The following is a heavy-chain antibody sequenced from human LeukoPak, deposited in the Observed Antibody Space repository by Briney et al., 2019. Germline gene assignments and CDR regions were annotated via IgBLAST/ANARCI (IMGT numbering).Heavy chain of an antibody. D-gene: IGHD5-12*01. Sequence: GSLRLSCAASGFTFSSYSMLWVRQPPGKGLEWIGEINHSGSTNYNASLKSRVTISVDTSKNQFSPKLRSVTAADTAVYYCARVGGYDYEGYWGQGTLVTVSS. CDR2: INHSGST. J-gene: IGHJ4*02. V-gene: IGHV4-34*01. CDR1: GFTFSSYS. CDR3: ARVGGYDYEGY.